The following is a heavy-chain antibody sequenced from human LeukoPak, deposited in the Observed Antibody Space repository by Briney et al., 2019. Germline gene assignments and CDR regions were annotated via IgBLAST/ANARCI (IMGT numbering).Heavy chain of an antibody. CDR2: VDSDGSST. D-gene: IGHD3-3*01. V-gene: IGHV3-74*01. J-gene: IGHJ3*02. CDR3: ARGITIFGVVNDAFDI. Sequence: GGSLRLSCAASGFTFSSYWMHWVRQVPGKGLVWVSRVDSDGSSTTYAGSVKGRFTISRDNAKSTLYLQMNSLRAEDTAVYYCARGITIFGVVNDAFDIWGQGTMVTVSS. CDR1: GFTFSSYW.